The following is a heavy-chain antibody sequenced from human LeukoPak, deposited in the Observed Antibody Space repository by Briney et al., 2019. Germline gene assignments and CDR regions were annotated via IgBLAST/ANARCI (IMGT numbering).Heavy chain of an antibody. CDR3: AHGAMYQLDY. D-gene: IGHD2-2*01. V-gene: IGHV3-23*01. Sequence: GGTLRLSCAASGFPFSSHGMSWVRQAPGKGLGWVSGIIGGGSTYYADSVKGRFTISGDNSRNTLFLQMNSLRAEDTAVYYCAHGAMYQLDYWGQGTLVTVSS. J-gene: IGHJ4*02. CDR1: GFPFSSHG. CDR2: IIGGGST.